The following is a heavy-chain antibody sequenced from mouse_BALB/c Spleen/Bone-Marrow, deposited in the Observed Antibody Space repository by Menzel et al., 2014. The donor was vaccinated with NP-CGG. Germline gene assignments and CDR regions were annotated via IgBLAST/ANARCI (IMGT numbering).Heavy chain of an antibody. CDR3: SYDYFDY. CDR1: GYTFTDYY. D-gene: IGHD1-1*01. J-gene: IGHJ2*01. CDR2: VNPYNGGT. Sequence: VQLQQSGPELVKAGASVKMSCKASGYTFTDYYMDWVKQSHGESFEWIGRVNPYNGGTSYNQKFKGKATLTVDKSSSTAYMELNSLTSEDSAVYYCSYDYFDYWGQGTTLTVSS. V-gene: IGHV1-19*01.